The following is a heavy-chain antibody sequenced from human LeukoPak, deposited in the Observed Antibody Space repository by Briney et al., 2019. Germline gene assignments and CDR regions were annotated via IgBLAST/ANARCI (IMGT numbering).Heavy chain of an antibody. CDR2: IFSGGST. Sequence: GGSLRLSCAASGFTVTINYMSWVRQSPGKGLEWVSVIFSGGSTYYAASVKGRFTISRNNSKNTLYLQMNSLRAEDAAVYYCARGSRGNFDYWGQGTLVTVSS. CDR3: ARGSRGNFDY. CDR1: GFTVTINY. J-gene: IGHJ4*02. V-gene: IGHV3-53*01.